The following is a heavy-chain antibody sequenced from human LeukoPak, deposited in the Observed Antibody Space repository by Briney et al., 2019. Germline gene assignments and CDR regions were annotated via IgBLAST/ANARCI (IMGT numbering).Heavy chain of an antibody. CDR3: ARGAPATWIQLWSETYHFDY. CDR2: MNPNSDNT. J-gene: IGHJ4*02. V-gene: IGHV1-8*01. Sequence: ASVKVSCKASGYTFTSYDINWVRQATGQGLEWMGWMNPNSDNTGYAQKFQGRVSMTRNTSISTAYMELSSLRSEDTAVYYCARGAPATWIQLWSETYHFDYWGQGTLVTVSS. D-gene: IGHD5-18*01. CDR1: GYTFTSYD.